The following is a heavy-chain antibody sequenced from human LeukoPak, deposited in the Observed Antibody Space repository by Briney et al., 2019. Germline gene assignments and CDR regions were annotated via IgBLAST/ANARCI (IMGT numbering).Heavy chain of an antibody. CDR2: ISYDGSNK. Sequence: PGGSLRLSCAASGFTFSSYAMHWVRQAPGKGLEWVAVISYDGSNKYYADSVKGRFTISRDNSKNTLYLQMNSLRAEDTAVYYCARVLGWELQSPFDYWGQGTLVTVSS. J-gene: IGHJ4*02. V-gene: IGHV3-30-3*01. CDR3: ARVLGWELQSPFDY. D-gene: IGHD1-26*01. CDR1: GFTFSSYA.